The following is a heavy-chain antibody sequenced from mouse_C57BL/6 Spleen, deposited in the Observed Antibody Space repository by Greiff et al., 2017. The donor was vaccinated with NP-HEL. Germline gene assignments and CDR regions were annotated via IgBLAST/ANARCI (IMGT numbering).Heavy chain of an antibody. CDR2: IWSDGST. D-gene: IGHD1-1*01. CDR3: ARQGAYYGSSYHWYFDV. CDR1: GFSLTSYG. Sequence: VKLMESGPGLVAPSQSLSITCTVSGFSLTSYGVHWVRQPPGKGLEWLVVIWSDGSTTYNSALKSRLSISKDNSKSQVFLKMNSLQTDDTAMYYCARQGAYYGSSYHWYFDVWGTGTTVTVSS. J-gene: IGHJ1*03. V-gene: IGHV2-6-1*01.